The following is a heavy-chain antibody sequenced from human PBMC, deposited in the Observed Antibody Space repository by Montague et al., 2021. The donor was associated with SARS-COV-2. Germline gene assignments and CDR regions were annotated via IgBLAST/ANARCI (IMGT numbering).Heavy chain of an antibody. CDR2: INNSGST. Sequence: SETLSLTCTVSGSSVRSNNWSWIRQRPGKGLELIGYINNSGSTNXKPSLKSRITISVDTSKNQFSLKLSSVTDADTAVYYCASENTVTTFGGPYYFDSWGQGTLVTVSA. V-gene: IGHV4-59*02. CDR1: GSSVRSNN. D-gene: IGHD4-17*01. CDR3: ASENTVTTFGGPYYFDS. J-gene: IGHJ4*02.